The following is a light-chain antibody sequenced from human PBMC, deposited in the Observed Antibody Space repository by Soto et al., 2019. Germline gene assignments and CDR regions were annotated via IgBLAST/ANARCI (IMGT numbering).Light chain of an antibody. V-gene: IGKV3D-20*02. CDR2: DAS. Sequence: EILLTQSPGTLSLSPGERATLSCRARQSVSSSYLAWYQQKPGQAPRLLIYDASNRATGIPARFSGSGSGTDFTLTISSLEPEDFAVYYCQQRSNWPPLTFGGGTKVDIK. CDR1: QSVSSSY. J-gene: IGKJ4*01. CDR3: QQRSNWPPLT.